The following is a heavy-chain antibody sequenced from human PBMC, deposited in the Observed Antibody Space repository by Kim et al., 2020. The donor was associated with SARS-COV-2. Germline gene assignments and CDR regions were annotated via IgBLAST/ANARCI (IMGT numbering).Heavy chain of an antibody. CDR3: AKDTKRTKSFSYYDFSGTYFDN. Sequence: GGSLRLSCAASGFTFSSFVMSWVRQAPGKGLEWVSGISVRGGSTYYADSVKGRFTISRDNSKNTLYLQMNSLRAEDTAVYYCAKDTKRTKSFSYYDFSGTYFDNWGQGTLVTVSS. V-gene: IGHV3-23*01. J-gene: IGHJ4*02. D-gene: IGHD3-22*01. CDR1: GFTFSSFV. CDR2: ISVRGGST.